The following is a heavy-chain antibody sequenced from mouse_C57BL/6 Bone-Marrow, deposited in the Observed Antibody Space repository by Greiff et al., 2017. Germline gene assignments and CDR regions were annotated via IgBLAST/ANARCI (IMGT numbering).Heavy chain of an antibody. Sequence: EVKLMESGAELVRPGASVKLSCTASGFNFKDDYMHWVKQRPEQGLEWIGWIDPENGDTEYASKFQGKATITADTSSNTAYLQLSSLTSEDTAVYYCTPLFYYYAMDYWGQGTSVTVSA. CDR2: IDPENGDT. CDR3: TPLFYYYAMDY. J-gene: IGHJ4*01. CDR1: GFNFKDDY. V-gene: IGHV14-4*01. D-gene: IGHD6-1*01.